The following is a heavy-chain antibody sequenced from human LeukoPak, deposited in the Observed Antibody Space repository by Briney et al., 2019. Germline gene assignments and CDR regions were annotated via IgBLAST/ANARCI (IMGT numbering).Heavy chain of an antibody. V-gene: IGHV4-34*01. CDR2: INHSGST. J-gene: IGHJ6*03. CDR3: ARGFGSGSGSSYTTYYYFYYMYV. Sequence: SETLSLTCAVDGGSFSGYYWRGGRQPPGKGLEWIGEINHSGSTNFNPSLKSRVTISVYTSKNQFSLKLRSLTAADTPVYYCARGFGSGSGSSYTTYYYFYYMYVWGEGATVTVSS. D-gene: IGHD3-10*01. CDR1: GGSFSGYY.